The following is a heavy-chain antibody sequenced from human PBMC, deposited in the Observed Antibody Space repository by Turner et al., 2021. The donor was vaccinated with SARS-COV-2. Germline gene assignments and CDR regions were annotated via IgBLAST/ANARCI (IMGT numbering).Heavy chain of an antibody. CDR2: ISGSGSGK. Sequence: EVQLLSSGRGLVPPGVSLTLSCAASGFPFSSFSMSWVRQAPGKGLEWVAAISGSGSGKYYADSVKSRFTISRDNSKKTLYLQMNSLRAEDTAVYYCAKGVRGAMIVVVIPYFDYWGQGTLVTVSS. CDR3: AKGVRGAMIVVVIPYFDY. J-gene: IGHJ4*02. D-gene: IGHD3-22*01. V-gene: IGHV3-23*01. CDR1: GFPFSSFS.